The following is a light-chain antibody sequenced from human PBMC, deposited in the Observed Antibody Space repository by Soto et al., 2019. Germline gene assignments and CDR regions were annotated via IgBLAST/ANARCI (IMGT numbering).Light chain of an antibody. CDR2: GNN. CDR1: SANIGSNN. Sequence: QSVLTQPPSASGTPGQRVAISSSGSSANIGSNNVNWYQQSPGTAPKVLIYGNNQRPSGVPDRFSGSKSGTSASLAISGLQTKDEALYYCAGWDDSLSDVVFGGGTKLTVL. V-gene: IGLV1-44*01. CDR3: AGWDDSLSDVV. J-gene: IGLJ2*01.